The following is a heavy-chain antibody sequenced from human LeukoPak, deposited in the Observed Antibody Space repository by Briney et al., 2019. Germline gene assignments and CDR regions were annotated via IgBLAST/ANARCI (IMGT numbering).Heavy chain of an antibody. CDR1: GGSISSSSYY. Sequence: SETLSLTCSVSGGSISSSSYYWGWIRQPPGKGLEWIGSIYYSGSTYYNPSLKSRVTISVDMSKNQFSLKLHSVTAADTAVYYCARPETTSMVPWFFDLWGRGILVTVSS. D-gene: IGHD5-18*01. J-gene: IGHJ2*01. CDR2: IYYSGST. V-gene: IGHV4-39*01. CDR3: ARPETTSMVPWFFDL.